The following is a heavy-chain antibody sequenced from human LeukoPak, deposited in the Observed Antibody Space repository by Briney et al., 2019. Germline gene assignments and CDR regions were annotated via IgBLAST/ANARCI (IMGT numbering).Heavy chain of an antibody. CDR3: ARGYYTFDY. V-gene: IGHV3-20*04. D-gene: IGHD3-3*01. J-gene: IGHJ4*01. Sequence: PGGSLRLSCAASGFTFEGYGMSWVRQAPGKGLEWVSGINWDGGSIGYADSVKGRFTISRDNAKKSVYLQMNSLRADDTALYCCARGYYTFDYWGHGTLVTVSS. CDR1: GFTFEGYG. CDR2: INWDGGSI.